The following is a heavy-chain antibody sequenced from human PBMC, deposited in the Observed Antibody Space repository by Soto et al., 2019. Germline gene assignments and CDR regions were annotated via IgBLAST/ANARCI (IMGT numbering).Heavy chain of an antibody. Sequence: QVQLRQWGAGLLKPSETLSLTCAVYGGSFSGYYWNWIRQPPGKGLEWIGDINHSGNTHYKPSLKSRVTISVNTSKNQSSLKMTSVTAADTAIYYFARENSYDLRRAFDFWGQGTMVIVSS. V-gene: IGHV4-34*02. CDR3: ARENSYDLRRAFDF. CDR2: INHSGNT. D-gene: IGHD3-22*01. CDR1: GGSFSGYY. J-gene: IGHJ3*01.